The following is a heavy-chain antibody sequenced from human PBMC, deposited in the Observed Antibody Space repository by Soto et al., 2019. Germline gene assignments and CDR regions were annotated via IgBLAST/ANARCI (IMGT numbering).Heavy chain of an antibody. CDR3: AHAYGGRSLY. CDR2: IYWDDAK. CDR1: GFSLSTSRVG. D-gene: IGHD1-26*01. Sequence: QITLKESGPTLVKPTQTLTLTCTFSGFSLSTSRVGVGWIRQPPGKALEWLAVIYWDDAKTYRPCLKSRLTITKDTSKNQVALTMTNMDPVDTATYYCAHAYGGRSLYWGQGTLVTVSS. V-gene: IGHV2-5*02. J-gene: IGHJ4*02.